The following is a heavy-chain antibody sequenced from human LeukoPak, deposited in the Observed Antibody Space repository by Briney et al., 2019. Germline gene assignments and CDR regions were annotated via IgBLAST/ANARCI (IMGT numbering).Heavy chain of an antibody. CDR1: GYTFTSYF. CDR2: INPSGGTT. CDR3: ARGVLTGYYTNWFDP. V-gene: IGHV1-46*01. D-gene: IGHD3-9*01. Sequence: ASVNVSCKASGYTFTSYFMHWVRQAPGQGLEWMGIINPSGGTTSYSQKFQGRVTMTRDTSTSTVYMELSSLRSEDTAVYYCARGVLTGYYTNWFDPWGQGTLVTVSS. J-gene: IGHJ5*02.